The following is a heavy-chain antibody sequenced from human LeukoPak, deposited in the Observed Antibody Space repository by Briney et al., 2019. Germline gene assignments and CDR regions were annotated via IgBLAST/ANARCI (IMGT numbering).Heavy chain of an antibody. CDR2: INAGNGNT. D-gene: IGHD3-3*01. CDR3: ARANDFWSGYYNYGMDV. CDR1: GYTFTSYA. Sequence: ASVKVSCKASGYTFTSYAMHWVRQAPGQRLEWMGWINAGNGNTKYSEKFQGRVTITRDTSARMAYMELSSLRSEDTAVYYCARANDFWSGYYNYGMDVWGQGTTVTVSS. V-gene: IGHV1-3*01. J-gene: IGHJ6*02.